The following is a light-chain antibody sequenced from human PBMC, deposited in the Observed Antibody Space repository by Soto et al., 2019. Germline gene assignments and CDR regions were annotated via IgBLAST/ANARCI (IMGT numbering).Light chain of an antibody. Sequence: EIVLIQPPATLSLSPGERATLSCRASQSVTSNLAWYQQNPGQAPRLLIFDASKRATGIPARFSGSGSGTDFTLTISSLEPEDFAVYYCQQHTNWPLTFGGGTKVDIK. CDR2: DAS. V-gene: IGKV3-11*01. CDR3: QQHTNWPLT. J-gene: IGKJ4*01. CDR1: QSVTSN.